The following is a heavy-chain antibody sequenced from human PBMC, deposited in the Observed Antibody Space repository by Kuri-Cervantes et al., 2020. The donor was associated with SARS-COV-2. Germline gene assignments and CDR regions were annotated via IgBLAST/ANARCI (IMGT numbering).Heavy chain of an antibody. V-gene: IGHV3-48*03. J-gene: IGHJ4*02. CDR3: APRGEGSGFDY. Sequence: GESLKISCAASGFTFDDYAMHWVRQAPGKGLEWVSYISSSGSTIYYADSVKGRFTISRDNAKNSLYLQMNSLRAEDTAVHYCAPRGEGSGFDYWGQGTLVTVSS. CDR2: ISSSGSTI. D-gene: IGHD3-16*01. CDR1: GFTFDDYA.